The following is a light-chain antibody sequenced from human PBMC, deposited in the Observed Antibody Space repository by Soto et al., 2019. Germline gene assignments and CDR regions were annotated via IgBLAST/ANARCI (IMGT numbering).Light chain of an antibody. Sequence: EIVLTQSPGTLSLSPGERATLSCRASQSVSSAYLAWYQQKPGQAPRLLIYAASSRATGIPDRFSGSGSGIDFTLTISRLEPEDFAVYYCQHYDRLLYHFGQGTNMEIK. CDR3: QHYDRLLYH. CDR1: QSVSSAY. V-gene: IGKV3-20*01. CDR2: AAS. J-gene: IGKJ2*01.